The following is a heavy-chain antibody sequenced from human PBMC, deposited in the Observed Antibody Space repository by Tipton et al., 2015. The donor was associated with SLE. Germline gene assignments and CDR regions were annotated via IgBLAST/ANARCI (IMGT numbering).Heavy chain of an antibody. CDR1: GFTVSSNY. CDR2: MYSGGST. Sequence: GSLRLSCAASGFTVSSNYMSWVRQAPGKGLEWVSVMYSGGSTYYADSVKGRFTISRDNAKNSLYLQMNSLRAEDTAVYYCAREDSSGLGAFDIWGQGTMVTVSS. V-gene: IGHV3-66*01. CDR3: AREDSSGLGAFDI. J-gene: IGHJ3*02. D-gene: IGHD6-19*01.